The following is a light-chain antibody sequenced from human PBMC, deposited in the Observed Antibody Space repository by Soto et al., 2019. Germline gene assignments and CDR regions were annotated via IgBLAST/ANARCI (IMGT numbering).Light chain of an antibody. CDR1: QSVSSN. V-gene: IGKV3-11*01. J-gene: IGKJ4*01. CDR2: DAS. CDR3: QQRSNWPLT. Sequence: EIVMTQSPATLSVSPGERATLSCRASQSVSSNLAWYHQKPGQAPRFLIYDASNRATGIPARFSGCGSGTDFTLTISSLEPEDFAVYYCQQRSNWPLTFGGGTKVDI.